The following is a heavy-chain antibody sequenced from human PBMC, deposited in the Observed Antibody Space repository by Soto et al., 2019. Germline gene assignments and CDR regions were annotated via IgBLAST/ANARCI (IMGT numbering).Heavy chain of an antibody. CDR1: GGTFSSYT. CDR2: IIPILGIA. D-gene: IGHD5-12*01. V-gene: IGHV1-69*02. Sequence: QVQLVQSGAEVKKPGSSVKVSCKASGGTFSSYTISWVRQAPGQGLEWMGRIIPILGIANYAQKFQGRVTITADKSTSTAYMELSSLRSEDTAVYYWAGGYSGYVDDWTSLDYWGQGTLVAVSS. J-gene: IGHJ4*02. CDR3: AGGYSGYVDDWTSLDY.